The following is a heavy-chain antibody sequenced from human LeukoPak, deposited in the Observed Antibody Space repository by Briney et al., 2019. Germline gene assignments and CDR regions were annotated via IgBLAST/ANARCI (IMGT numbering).Heavy chain of an antibody. CDR3: VKARSGYSSGSYNRPYYFDS. CDR2: ISYSGST. V-gene: IGHV4-59*01. D-gene: IGHD3-3*01. J-gene: IGHJ4*02. CDR1: GGSISSYN. Sequence: SETLSLTCTVSGGSISSYNWSWIRQPPGKGLEWIGYISYSGSTNYNPSLKSRVTISVDTSKSQFSFKLNSVTAADTAVYYCVKARSGYSSGSYNRPYYFDSWGQGTLVTVSS.